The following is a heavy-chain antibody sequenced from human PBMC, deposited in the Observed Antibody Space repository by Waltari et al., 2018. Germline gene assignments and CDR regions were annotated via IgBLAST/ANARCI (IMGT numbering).Heavy chain of an antibody. CDR3: AGLITIFGVWAY. V-gene: IGHV3-7*04. Sequence: VQLVESGGGLVQPGGSLSLSCAASGFTFRHYWLSWGRQAPGKGLEWVANIKKDGSEKYYVDSGKGRFTISRDNAKNSLYLQMNSLRAEDTAVDYCAGLITIFGVWAYWGQGTLVTVSS. J-gene: IGHJ4*02. CDR2: IKKDGSEK. D-gene: IGHD3-3*01. CDR1: GFTFRHYW.